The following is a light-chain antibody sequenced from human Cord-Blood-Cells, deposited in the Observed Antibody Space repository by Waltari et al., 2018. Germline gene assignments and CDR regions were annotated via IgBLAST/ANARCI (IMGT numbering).Light chain of an antibody. CDR2: DAS. V-gene: IGKV1-33*01. CDR3: QQYDNLPLT. J-gene: IGKJ4*01. Sequence: DIQMTPSPSSLSASVGDRVTSTCQASQDISNYLNWYQQKPGHAPKLLIYDASNLETGVPSRFSGSGSGTDFTFTISRLQPEDIATYYCQQYDNLPLTFGGGTKVEIK. CDR1: QDISNY.